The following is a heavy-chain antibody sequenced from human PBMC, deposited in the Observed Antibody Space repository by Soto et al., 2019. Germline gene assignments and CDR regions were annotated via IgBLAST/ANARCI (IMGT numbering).Heavy chain of an antibody. V-gene: IGHV4-59*08. D-gene: IGHD3-3*01. J-gene: IGHJ5*02. CDR1: GGSISSYY. CDR3: ARPYAFWSGYFAH. Sequence: SETLSLTCTVSGGSISSYYWSWIRQPAGKGLEWIGYIYYSGSTNYNPSLKSRVTISVDTSKNQFSLKLSSVTAADTAVYYCARPYAFWSGYFAHWGQGTLVTVSS. CDR2: IYYSGST.